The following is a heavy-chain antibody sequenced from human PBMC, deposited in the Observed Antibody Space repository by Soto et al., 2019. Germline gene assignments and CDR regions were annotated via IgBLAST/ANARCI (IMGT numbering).Heavy chain of an antibody. J-gene: IGHJ4*02. Sequence: GGSLRLSCAASGFKFSNYAMSWFRQAPGKGLEWVSLISATGGGTYYADSVKGRFTISRDNSHNTLYLQVHSLTAEDTAIYYCAKDRRAGGNSAFYFGFWGQGAQVTVSS. CDR1: GFKFSNYA. CDR3: AKDRRAGGNSAFYFGF. V-gene: IGHV3-23*01. CDR2: ISATGGGT. D-gene: IGHD3-16*01.